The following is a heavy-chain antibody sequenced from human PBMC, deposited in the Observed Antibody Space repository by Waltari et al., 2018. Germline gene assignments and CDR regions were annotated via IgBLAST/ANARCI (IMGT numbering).Heavy chain of an antibody. CDR1: GYSISSGYY. J-gene: IGHJ4*02. CDR2: IYHSGST. Sequence: QVQLQESGPGLVKPSETLSLTCAVSGYSISSGYYWGWIRQPPGKGLEWIGSIYHSGSTYYNPSLKSRVTISVDTSKNQFSLKLSSVTAADTAVYYCARQGSTMVQGVIDYWGQGTLVTVSS. V-gene: IGHV4-38-2*01. CDR3: ARQGSTMVQGVIDY. D-gene: IGHD3-10*01.